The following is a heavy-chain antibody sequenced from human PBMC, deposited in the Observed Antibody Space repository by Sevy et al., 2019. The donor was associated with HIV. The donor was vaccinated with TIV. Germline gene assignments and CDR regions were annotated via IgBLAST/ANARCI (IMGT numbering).Heavy chain of an antibody. D-gene: IGHD2-2*02. Sequence: SETLSLTCTVSGGSISSGGYYWSWIRQHPGKGLEWIGYIYYSGSTYYNLSLKSRVTISVDTSKNQFSLKLSSVTAADTAVYYCAGAIVVVPAAIAVDGMDVWGQGTTVTVSS. J-gene: IGHJ6*02. CDR1: GGSISSGGYY. CDR2: IYYSGST. CDR3: AGAIVVVPAAIAVDGMDV. V-gene: IGHV4-31*03.